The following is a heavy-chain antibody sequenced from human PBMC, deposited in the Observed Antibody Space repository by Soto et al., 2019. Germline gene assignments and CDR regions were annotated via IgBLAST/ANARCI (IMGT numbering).Heavy chain of an antibody. Sequence: SETLSLTCAVYGGSFSGYYWSWIRQPPGKGLEWSGEINHSGSTNYNPSLKSRVTISVDTSKNQFSLKLSSVTGADTSVHYCGRGFRACITPVGRLCRFGLGGQGTLVT. CDR2: INHSGST. J-gene: IGHJ4*02. V-gene: IGHV4-34*01. CDR3: GRGFRACITPVGRLCRFGL. D-gene: IGHD1-20*01. CDR1: GGSFSGYY.